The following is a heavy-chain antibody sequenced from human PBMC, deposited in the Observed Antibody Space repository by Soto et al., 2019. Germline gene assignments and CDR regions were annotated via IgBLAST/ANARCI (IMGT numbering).Heavy chain of an antibody. Sequence: SETLSLTCTVSGGPISSYYWSWIRQPPGKGLEWIGYIYYSGSTNYNPSLKSRVTISVDTSKNQFSLKLSSVTAADTAVYYCARRAVAGSYYFDYWGQGTLVTGSS. CDR3: ARRAVAGSYYFDY. CDR1: GGPISSYY. CDR2: IYYSGST. D-gene: IGHD6-19*01. V-gene: IGHV4-59*01. J-gene: IGHJ4*02.